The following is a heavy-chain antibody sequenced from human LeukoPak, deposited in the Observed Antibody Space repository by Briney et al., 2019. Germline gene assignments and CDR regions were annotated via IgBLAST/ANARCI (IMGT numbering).Heavy chain of an antibody. CDR2: IHHTGST. V-gene: IGHV4-59*01. J-gene: IGHJ6*02. Sequence: PSETLSLTCTVSGGSISSYYWSWIRQPPGKGLEWIAYIHHTGSTQYNPSLKSRVTISADMSKNQFTLKLTSVTAADAAFYYCARGQIIPSGGHNYYYGIDVWGRGTTVTVS. CDR1: GGSISSYY. CDR3: ARGQIIPSGGHNYYYGIDV. D-gene: IGHD2-15*01.